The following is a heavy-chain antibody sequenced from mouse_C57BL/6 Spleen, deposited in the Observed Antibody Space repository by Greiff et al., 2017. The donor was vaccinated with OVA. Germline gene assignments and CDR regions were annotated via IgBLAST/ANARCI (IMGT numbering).Heavy chain of an antibody. V-gene: IGHV2-5*01. D-gene: IGHD1-1*01. CDR2: IWRGGST. CDR3: AKMGGSTYGENYFDY. Sequence: VKLMESGPGLVQPSQSLSITCTVSGFSLTSYGVHWVRQSPGKGLEWLGVIWRGGSTDYNAAFMSRLSITKDNSKSQVFFKMNSLQADDTAIYYCAKMGGSTYGENYFDYWGQGTTLTVSS. J-gene: IGHJ2*01. CDR1: GFSLTSYG.